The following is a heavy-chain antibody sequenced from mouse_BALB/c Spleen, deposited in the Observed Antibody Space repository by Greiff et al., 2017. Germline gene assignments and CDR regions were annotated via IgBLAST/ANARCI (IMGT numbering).Heavy chain of an antibody. CDR2: ISSGGGST. Sequence: EVMLVESGGGLVKPGGSLKLSCAASGFAFSSYDMSWVRQTPEKRLEWVAYISSGGGSTYYPDTVKGRFTISRDNAKNTLYLQMSSLKSEDTAMYYCARHDVGNYGRGYYAMDYWGQGTSVTVSS. V-gene: IGHV5-12-1*01. CDR3: ARHDVGNYGRGYYAMDY. CDR1: GFAFSSYD. J-gene: IGHJ4*01. D-gene: IGHD2-1*01.